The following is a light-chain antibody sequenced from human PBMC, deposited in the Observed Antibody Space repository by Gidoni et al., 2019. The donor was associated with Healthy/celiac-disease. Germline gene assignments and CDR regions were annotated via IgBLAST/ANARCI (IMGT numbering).Light chain of an antibody. Sequence: QSALTQPPSVSGSPGQSIPIPCTGTSSDVGSYNLVSWYQQHPGKAPKLMIYEGSKRPSGVSNRFSGSKSGNTASLTISGLQAEDEADYYCCSYAGSSTYDYGTGTKVTVL. V-gene: IGLV2-23*01. CDR1: SSDVGSYNL. CDR3: CSYAGSSTYD. J-gene: IGLJ1*01. CDR2: EGS.